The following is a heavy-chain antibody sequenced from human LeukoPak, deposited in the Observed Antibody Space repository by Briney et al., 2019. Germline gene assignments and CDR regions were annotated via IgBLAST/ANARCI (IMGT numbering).Heavy chain of an antibody. CDR3: ARMAGGSSGWSN. D-gene: IGHD6-19*01. Sequence: ASVKVSCKASGYTFTSYDINWVRQATGQGLEWMGWMNPNSGNTGYAQKFQGRVTMTRNTSISTAYMELSGLRSEDTAVYYCARMAGGSSGWSNWGQGTLVTVSS. J-gene: IGHJ4*02. CDR2: MNPNSGNT. V-gene: IGHV1-8*01. CDR1: GYTFTSYD.